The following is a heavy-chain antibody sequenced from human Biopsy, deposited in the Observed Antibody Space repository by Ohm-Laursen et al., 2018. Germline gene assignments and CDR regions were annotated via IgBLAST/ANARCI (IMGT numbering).Heavy chain of an antibody. J-gene: IGHJ6*02. CDR2: ISETSSHI. D-gene: IGHD6-6*01. CDR3: ARDSSRRAREGGMDV. V-gene: IGHV3-21*01. Sequence: LSLTCAASGVTLSGYSMNWVRQAPGKGLEWISYISETSSHIYDADSVRGRFTVARDIAKNSLYLQLNSLRVEDTAVYYCARDSSRRAREGGMDVWGQGTTVTVSS. CDR1: GVTLSGYS.